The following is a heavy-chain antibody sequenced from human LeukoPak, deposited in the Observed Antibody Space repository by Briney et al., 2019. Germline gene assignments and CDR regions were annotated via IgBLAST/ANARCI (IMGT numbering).Heavy chain of an antibody. V-gene: IGHV3-7*01. J-gene: IGHJ4*02. D-gene: IGHD3-10*01. CDR3: ARGRGLEY. CDR2: IKQDGGEK. CDR1: GFTFSSYS. Sequence: GSLRLSCAASGFTFSSYSMNWVRQAPGKGLEWVANIKQDGGEKNYVDFVKGRFTISRDNAKNSLYLQMNSLRAEDTAVYYCARGRGLEYWGQGTLVTVSS.